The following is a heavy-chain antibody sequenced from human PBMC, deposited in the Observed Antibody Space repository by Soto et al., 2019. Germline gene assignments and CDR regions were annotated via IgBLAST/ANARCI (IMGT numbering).Heavy chain of an antibody. Sequence: QVHLEQSEADVRKPGSSVRVSCKASGGTADRFAISWVRQAHGEGLEWMGGITPLFRTPHYAQKFQGRVNITADGSSNATYMDLGSLTFDDTAVYYCAWQSRDTPMVPFSHWGQGTLVTVSS. V-gene: IGHV1-69*01. CDR3: AWQSRDTPMVPFSH. CDR2: ITPLFRTP. J-gene: IGHJ4*02. CDR1: GGTADRFA. D-gene: IGHD2-15*01.